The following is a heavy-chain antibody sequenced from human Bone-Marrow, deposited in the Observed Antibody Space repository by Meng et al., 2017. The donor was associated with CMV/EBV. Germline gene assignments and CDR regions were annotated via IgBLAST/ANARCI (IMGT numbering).Heavy chain of an antibody. V-gene: IGHV4-34*01. CDR3: AVGASLGWFDP. D-gene: IGHD1-26*01. Sequence: SETLSLTCAVYGGSFSGYYWSWIRQPPGKGLEWIGEINHSGITNYNPSLKSRVTISEDTSKTQFSLKLTSVTAADTAVYYCAVGASLGWFDPWGQRTLVTVSS. CDR1: GGSFSGYY. CDR2: INHSGIT. J-gene: IGHJ5*02.